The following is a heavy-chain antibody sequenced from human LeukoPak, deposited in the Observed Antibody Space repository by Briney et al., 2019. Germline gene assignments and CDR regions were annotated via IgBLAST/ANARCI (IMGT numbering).Heavy chain of an antibody. J-gene: IGHJ4*02. V-gene: IGHV3-21*01. D-gene: IGHD3-22*01. CDR3: ARDGTYSYSSGYYFQFDY. Sequence: AGSLRLSCAASGLTFSSYNMNWVRQAPGKGLPWVSSISTSRSYIDYADSVKGRFPISRDNAKNTLFLQMSSLTVEHTALYYCARDGTYSYSSGYYFQFDYWGQGSLVTVSS. CDR2: ISTSRSYI. CDR1: GLTFSSYN.